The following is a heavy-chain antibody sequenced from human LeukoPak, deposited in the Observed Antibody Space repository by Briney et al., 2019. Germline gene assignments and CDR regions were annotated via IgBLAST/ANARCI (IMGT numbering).Heavy chain of an antibody. V-gene: IGHV4-34*01. CDR2: INHSGST. CDR1: GGSFSGYY. J-gene: IGHJ4*02. CDR3: ARENSGSYREFDY. Sequence: SESLSLTCAVYGGSFSGYYWSWIRQPPGKGLEWIGEINHSGSTNYNPSLKSRVTISVDTSKNQFSLKLSSVTAADTAVFYCARENSGSYREFDYWGQGTLVTVSS. D-gene: IGHD1-26*01.